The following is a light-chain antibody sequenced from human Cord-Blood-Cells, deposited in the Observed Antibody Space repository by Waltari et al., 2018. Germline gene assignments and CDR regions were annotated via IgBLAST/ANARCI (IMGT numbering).Light chain of an antibody. CDR1: SPNIGSIY. CDR2: RKN. CDR3: AAWDDSLSGPI. Sequence: QSVLPQPPSASGTPGRRVTISCSGSSPNIGSIYVYWYQQLPGTAPKLLIYRKNQRPSGVPDRFSGSKSGTSASLAISGLRSEDEADYYCAAWDDSLSGPIFGGGTKLTVL. V-gene: IGLV1-47*01. J-gene: IGLJ2*01.